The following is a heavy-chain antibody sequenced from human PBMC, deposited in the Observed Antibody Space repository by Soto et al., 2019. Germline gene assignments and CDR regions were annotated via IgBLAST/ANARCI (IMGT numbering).Heavy chain of an antibody. D-gene: IGHD2-21*02. CDR2: VNPSGGHT. V-gene: IGHV1-46*01. Sequence: QVQLEQSGAEVKKPGASVKVSCKASGDTFTDYYIHWVRQAPGQGLEWMGTVNPSGGHTTYAQNFLGRMTMTRDTSTSTLYMELTSLTSEDTAVYYCARGGHVVVVTAALDYWGQGTLVTVSS. J-gene: IGHJ4*02. CDR3: ARGGHVVVVTAALDY. CDR1: GDTFTDYY.